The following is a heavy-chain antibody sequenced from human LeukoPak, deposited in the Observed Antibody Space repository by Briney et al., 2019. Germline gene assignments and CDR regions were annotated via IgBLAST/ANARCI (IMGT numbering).Heavy chain of an antibody. D-gene: IGHD1/OR15-1a*01. CDR2: IYYSGST. CDR3: ARARNKGWFDP. J-gene: IGHJ5*02. Sequence: SETLSLTCTVSGGSISSYYWSWIRQPPGKGLEWIGYIYYSGSTNYNPSLKSRVTISVDTSKNQFSLKLSSVTAADTAVYYCARARNKGWFDPWGQGTLVTVSS. V-gene: IGHV4-59*01. CDR1: GGSISSYY.